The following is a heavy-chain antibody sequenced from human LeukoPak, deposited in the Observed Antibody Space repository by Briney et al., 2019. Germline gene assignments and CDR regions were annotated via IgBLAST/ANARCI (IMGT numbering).Heavy chain of an antibody. V-gene: IGHV3-74*01. CDR1: GFTFSSYW. Sequence: AGGSLRLSCAASGFTFSSYWMHWVRQAPGKGLVWVSRISPDGSTTGHADSVKGRFTISRDNAKNSLYLQMNSLRAEDTAVYYCARDLAHSSGWGRASDYWGQGTLVTVSS. CDR2: ISPDGSTT. D-gene: IGHD6-19*01. CDR3: ARDLAHSSGWGRASDY. J-gene: IGHJ4*02.